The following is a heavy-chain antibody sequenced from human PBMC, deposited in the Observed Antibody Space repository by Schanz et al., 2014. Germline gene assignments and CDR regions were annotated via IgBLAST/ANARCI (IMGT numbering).Heavy chain of an antibody. CDR2: VIPILGIA. CDR1: GGTFSRLT. D-gene: IGHD6-19*01. V-gene: IGHV1-69*09. J-gene: IGHJ4*02. CDR3: ARGGYSSGWYG. Sequence: QVQLVQSGAEMKKPGSSVRVSCKASGGTFSRLTFSWVRQAPGQGLEWMGRVIPILGIANYAQKLQGRVTMTTDTSTSTAYMELRSLRSDDTAVYYCARGGYSSGWYGWGQGTLVTVSS.